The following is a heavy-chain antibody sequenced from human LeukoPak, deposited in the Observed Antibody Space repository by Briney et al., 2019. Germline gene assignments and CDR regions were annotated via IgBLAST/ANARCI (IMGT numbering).Heavy chain of an antibody. Sequence: GGSLRLSCAASGLTVSTNYMRWIRQAPGKGLEWVSLIYAGGGTAYADSVKGRFTISRDNSKNTLYLQMNYVRAEDTAVYYCARDMAYHDMLTGYEVFRFFDYWGQGTLVTVPS. J-gene: IGHJ4*02. V-gene: IGHV3-53*01. CDR3: ARDMAYHDMLTGYEVFRFFDY. CDR2: IYAGGGT. D-gene: IGHD3-9*01. CDR1: GLTVSTNY.